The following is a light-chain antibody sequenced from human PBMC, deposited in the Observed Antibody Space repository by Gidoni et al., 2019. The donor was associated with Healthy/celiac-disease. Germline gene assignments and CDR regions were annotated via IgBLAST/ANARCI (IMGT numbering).Light chain of an antibody. CDR1: QSVSSY. V-gene: IGKV3-11*01. CDR3: RQRSNWPWT. Sequence: EIVLTQSPATLPLSPGERATLSCKASQSVSSYLAWYQQKPGQAPRLLIYDASNRATGIPARFSGSGSGTDFTLTISSLEPEDFAVYYCRQRSNWPWTFGQGTKVEIK. CDR2: DAS. J-gene: IGKJ1*01.